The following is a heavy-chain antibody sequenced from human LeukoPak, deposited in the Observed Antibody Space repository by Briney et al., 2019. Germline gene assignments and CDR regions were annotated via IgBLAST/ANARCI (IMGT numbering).Heavy chain of an antibody. J-gene: IGHJ4*02. V-gene: IGHV3-23*01. CDR1: GFTFNNYA. Sequence: GGSLRLSCAASGFTFNNYAMGWVRQAPGKGLEWVSAISGSGSSTYYTDSVKGRFTISRDNSKNTLFLQMNSLRVEDTAVYYCTRTRWNSGYYFDYWGQGTLVTVSS. CDR2: ISGSGSST. CDR3: TRTRWNSGYYFDY. D-gene: IGHD3-22*01.